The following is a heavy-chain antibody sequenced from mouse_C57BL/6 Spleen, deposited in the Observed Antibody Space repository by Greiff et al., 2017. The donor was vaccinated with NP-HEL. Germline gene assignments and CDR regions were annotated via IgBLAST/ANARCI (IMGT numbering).Heavy chain of an antibody. V-gene: IGHV1-5*01. CDR2: IYPGNSDT. J-gene: IGHJ1*03. Sequence: EVQLQQSGTVLARPGASVKMSCKTSGYTFTSYWMHWLKQRPGQGLEWIGAIYPGNSDTSYNQKFKGKAKLTAVTSASTAYMELSSLTNEDSAVYYCTRGGITTVVDWYFDVWGTGTTVTVSS. CDR1: GYTFTSYW. D-gene: IGHD1-1*01. CDR3: TRGGITTVVDWYFDV.